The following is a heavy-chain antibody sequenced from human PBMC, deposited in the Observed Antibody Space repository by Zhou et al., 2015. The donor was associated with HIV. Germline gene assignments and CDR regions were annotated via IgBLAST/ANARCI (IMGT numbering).Heavy chain of an antibody. CDR3: AREVVERSTIFGVADPYWYFDL. V-gene: IGHV1-69*01. Sequence: QVQLVQSGAEVKKPGSSVKVSCKASGGTFSSYAISWVRQAPGQGLEWMGGIIPIFGTANYAQKFQGRVTITADESTSTAYMELSSLRSEDTAVYYCAREVVERSTIFGVADPYWYFDLWGRGTLVTVSS. J-gene: IGHJ2*01. D-gene: IGHD3-3*01. CDR2: IIPIFGTA. CDR1: GGTFSSYA.